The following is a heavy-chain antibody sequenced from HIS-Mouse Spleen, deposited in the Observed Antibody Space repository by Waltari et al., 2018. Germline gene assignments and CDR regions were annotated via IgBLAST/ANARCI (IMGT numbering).Heavy chain of an antibody. CDR1: GGSFSGYY. J-gene: IGHJ1*01. V-gene: IGHV4-34*01. D-gene: IGHD1-26*01. Sequence: QVQLQQWGAGLLKPSETLSLTCAVYGGSFSGYYWSWIRQPPGKGMEWIGEINHSGSTNYNQPIKSRVTISVDTSKNQFSLKLSSVTAADTAVYYCARGALRGSYYWGEYFQHWGQGTLVTVSS. CDR2: INHSGST. CDR3: ARGALRGSYYWGEYFQH.